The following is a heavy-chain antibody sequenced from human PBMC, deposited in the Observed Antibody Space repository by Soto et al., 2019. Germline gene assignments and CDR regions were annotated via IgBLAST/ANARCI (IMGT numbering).Heavy chain of an antibody. CDR2: ISGSGDST. J-gene: IGHJ4*02. CDR3: AKGEYYDSSGSPRWY. V-gene: IGHV3-23*01. CDR1: GFRFSSYA. D-gene: IGHD3-22*01. Sequence: GGSLRLSCAASGFRFSSYAMSWVRQAPGKGLEWVSGISGSGDSTYSADSVKGRFTVSRDNSKNTLYLQMNSLRAEDTAVYYCAKGEYYDSSGSPRWYWGRGTLVTVSS.